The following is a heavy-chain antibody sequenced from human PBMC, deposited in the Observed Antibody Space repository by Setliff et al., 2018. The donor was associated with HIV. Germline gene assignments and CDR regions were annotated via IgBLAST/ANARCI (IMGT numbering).Heavy chain of an antibody. V-gene: IGHV3-23*01. CDR2: ISGSGDIT. CDR3: ARPNYYDSSGSFDY. CDR1: GFSFRSYA. J-gene: IGHJ4*02. D-gene: IGHD3-22*01. Sequence: GGSLRLSCAASGFSFRSYAVSWVRQAPGKGLEWVSVISGSGDITYYRESVKGRFTVSRDNSKNTMFLQMNSLRVEDTAIYYCARPNYYDSSGSFDYWGQGTLVTVSS.